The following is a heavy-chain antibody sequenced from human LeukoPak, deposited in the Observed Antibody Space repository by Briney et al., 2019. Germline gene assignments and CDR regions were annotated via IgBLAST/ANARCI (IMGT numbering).Heavy chain of an antibody. CDR1: GFTFSSYA. V-gene: IGHV3-23*01. CDR2: ISGSGGST. Sequence: PGGSLRLSCAASGFTFSSYAMSWVRQAPGEGLEWVSAISGSGGSTYYADSVKGRFTISRDNSQNTLYPQMNSLRAEDTAVYHCAKINYYGMDVWGQGTTVTVSS. CDR3: AKINYYGMDV. J-gene: IGHJ6*02.